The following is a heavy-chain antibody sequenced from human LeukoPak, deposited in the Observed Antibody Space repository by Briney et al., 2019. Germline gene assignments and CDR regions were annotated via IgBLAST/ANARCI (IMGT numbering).Heavy chain of an antibody. CDR1: GYTFTSYD. CDR3: AKDWQRQDHCGGDCLDY. D-gene: IGHD2-21*02. V-gene: IGHV1-8*01. CDR2: MNPNSGNT. Sequence: ASVKVSCKASGYTFTSYDINWVRQATGQGLEWMGWMNPNSGNTGYAQKFQGRVTITRNTSISTAYMELSSLRSEGTAIYYCAKDWQRQDHCGGDCLDYWGQGTLVTVSS. J-gene: IGHJ4*02.